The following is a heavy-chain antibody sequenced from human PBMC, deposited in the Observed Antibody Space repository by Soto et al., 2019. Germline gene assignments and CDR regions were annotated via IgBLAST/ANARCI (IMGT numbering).Heavy chain of an antibody. CDR1: GYTFISYG. J-gene: IGHJ5*02. Sequence: ASVKVSCKASGYTFISYGFSWVRQAPGQGLEWMGWINTYNGNTMYAQRLQGRLTLTTDISTNTAYMELRSLRSDDTAVYYCARTKFITIFGVVYMTSRGSWLAYNWFDPWGQGTLITVSS. CDR3: ARTKFITIFGVVYMTSRGSWLAYNWFDP. D-gene: IGHD3-3*01. V-gene: IGHV1-18*01. CDR2: INTYNGNT.